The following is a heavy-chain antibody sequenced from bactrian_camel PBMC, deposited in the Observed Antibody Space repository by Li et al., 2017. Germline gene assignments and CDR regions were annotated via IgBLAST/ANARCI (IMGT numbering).Heavy chain of an antibody. V-gene: IGHV3S40*01. D-gene: IGHD5*01. Sequence: VQLVESGGYLVQPGGSLRLSCAASGFTFTNYYMTWVRQAPGKGLGWVSTINPAGGTTFYVDSVKGRFTVSRDNAKNTVYLQMNSLKPEDTAVYYCVKDREAGFAWSYWGQGTQVTVS. CDR2: INPAGGTT. CDR3: VKDREAGFAWSY. J-gene: IGHJ4*01. CDR1: GFTFTNYY.